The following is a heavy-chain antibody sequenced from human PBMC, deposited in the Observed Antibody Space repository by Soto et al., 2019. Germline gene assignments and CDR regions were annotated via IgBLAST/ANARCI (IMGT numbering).Heavy chain of an antibody. D-gene: IGHD3-3*01. J-gene: IGHJ4*02. CDR2: IYYSVST. CDR3: AHLRFLEQHFDY. Sequence: PSEPLSLTCTFFLGSIISVTNHWAGILQPPWKGLEWIANIYYSVSTFYNPSLKSRVTISLDTSKNPFSLKLRSVTAADTATYYCAHLRFLEQHFDYWGQGTLVTVSS. CDR1: LGSIISVTNH. V-gene: IGHV4-39*01.